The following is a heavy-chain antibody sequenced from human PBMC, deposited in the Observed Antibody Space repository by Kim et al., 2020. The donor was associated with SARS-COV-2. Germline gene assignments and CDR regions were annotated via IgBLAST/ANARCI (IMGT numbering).Heavy chain of an antibody. Sequence: GGSLRLSCAASGFTFTSYAMSWVRQVPGKGLEWVSAISASGGSTYYADSVKGRFTISRDNSQNTLYLQMNGLRVEDTAVYYCAKDRDYGGNSVGSWGQGTLVTVSS. V-gene: IGHV3-23*01. D-gene: IGHD4-17*01. J-gene: IGHJ5*02. CDR2: ISASGGST. CDR3: AKDRDYGGNSVGS. CDR1: GFTFTSYA.